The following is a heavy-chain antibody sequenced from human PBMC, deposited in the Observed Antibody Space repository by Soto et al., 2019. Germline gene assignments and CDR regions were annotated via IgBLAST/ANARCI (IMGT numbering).Heavy chain of an antibody. D-gene: IGHD3-22*01. J-gene: IGHJ4*02. CDR3: AKNPGYYYDSTGYHFDY. Sequence: EVQLLESGGGLVQPGGSLRLSCAASEFTFSNYAMSWVRQAPGKGLEWVSAISYGGGTTYYADSEKGRFTISRDNSKNTLYLQMNSLRAEDTAVYYCAKNPGYYYDSTGYHFDYWGQGTLVTVSS. CDR1: EFTFSNYA. V-gene: IGHV3-23*01. CDR2: ISYGGGTT.